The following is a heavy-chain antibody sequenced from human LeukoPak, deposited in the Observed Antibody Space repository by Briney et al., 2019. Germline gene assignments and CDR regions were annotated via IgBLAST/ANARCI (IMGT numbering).Heavy chain of an antibody. CDR2: ISASGVST. D-gene: IGHD3-10*01. CDR1: GFTFSTYA. V-gene: IGHV3-23*01. Sequence: GGSLRLSCAASGFTFSTYAMTWVRQAPGKGLEWVSGISASGVSTHYADSVKGRFTISRDNSKNTLYLQMNSLRAEDMAVYYCAKEYGPGSYYYDYWGQRTLVTVSS. CDR3: AKEYGPGSYYYDY. J-gene: IGHJ4*02.